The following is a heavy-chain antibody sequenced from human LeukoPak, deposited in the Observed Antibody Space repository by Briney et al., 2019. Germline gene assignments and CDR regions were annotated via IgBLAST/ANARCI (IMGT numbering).Heavy chain of an antibody. CDR2: ISYDGSNK. J-gene: IGHJ4*02. V-gene: IGHV3-30-3*01. D-gene: IGHD2-2*01. Sequence: PGGSLRLSCAPSGFTFSSYAMHWVRQAPGKRLEWVAVISYDGSNKYYADSVEGRFTISRDNSKDTLYLQMNSLRAEDTAVYYCARVDPSFDIVVVPAAPPGYWGQGTLVTVSS. CDR3: ARVDPSFDIVVVPAAPPGY. CDR1: GFTFSSYA.